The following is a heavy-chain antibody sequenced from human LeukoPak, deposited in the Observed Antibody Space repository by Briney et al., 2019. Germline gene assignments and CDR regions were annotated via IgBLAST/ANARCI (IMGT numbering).Heavy chain of an antibody. CDR3: AGRARDLIPDGYYYYGMDV. V-gene: IGHV4-39*01. J-gene: IGHJ6*02. D-gene: IGHD5-24*01. CDR1: GGSLSSSSYY. CDR2: IYYSGST. Sequence: PSETLSLTCTVSGGSLSSSSYYWGWIRQPPGKGLEWIGSIYYSGSTYYNPSLKSRVTISVDTSKNQFSLKLSSVTAADTAVYYCAGRARDLIPDGYYYYGMDVWGQGTTVTVSS.